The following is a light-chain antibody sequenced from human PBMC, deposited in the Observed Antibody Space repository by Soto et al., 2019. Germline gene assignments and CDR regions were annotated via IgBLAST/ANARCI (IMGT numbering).Light chain of an antibody. CDR1: QSVSSY. V-gene: IGKV3-11*01. J-gene: IGKJ5*01. CDR2: DAS. CDR3: QQRSNWPGT. Sequence: EIVLTQSPATLSLSPGERATLSCRASQSVSSYSAWYQQKPGQAPRLLIYDASNRATGIPARFSGSGSGTDFTLTTSSLEPEDFAVYYCQQRSNWPGTFGQGTRLEIK.